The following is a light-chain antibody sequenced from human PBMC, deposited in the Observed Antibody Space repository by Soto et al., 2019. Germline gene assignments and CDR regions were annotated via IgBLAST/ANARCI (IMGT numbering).Light chain of an antibody. CDR2: GAS. J-gene: IGKJ4*01. CDR1: QSVSNNY. V-gene: IGKV3-20*01. CDR3: QQYGSTPLT. Sequence: EIVLTQSPGTLSLSPGDRATLSCRASQSVSNNYVAWYRQKPGQAPRLLIYGASSRATGVPDRFSGSGSGTDFTLTISRLEPEGFAVYYCQQYGSTPLTFGGGAKVEIK.